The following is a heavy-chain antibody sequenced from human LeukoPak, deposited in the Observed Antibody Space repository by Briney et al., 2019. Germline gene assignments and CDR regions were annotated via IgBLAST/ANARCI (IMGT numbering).Heavy chain of an antibody. Sequence: GDYLKISCKGSGYSLTSYWIGGVGQMPGKGLEGMDIIYPGDSDPRYSPSFQGQLTISADKSISTAYLQWTSLKASDTAMYYSALSNTPGYWGQGTLVTVSS. V-gene: IGHV5-51*01. J-gene: IGHJ4*02. CDR2: IYPGDSDP. CDR3: ALSNTPGY. D-gene: IGHD5/OR15-5a*01. CDR1: GYSLTSYW.